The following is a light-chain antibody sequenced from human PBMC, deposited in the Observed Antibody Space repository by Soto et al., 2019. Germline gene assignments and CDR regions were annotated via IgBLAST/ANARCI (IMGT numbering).Light chain of an antibody. J-gene: IGLJ1*01. CDR2: DVS. Sequence: QSALTQPASVSGSPGQSITISCTGTSSDVGGYNYVAWYQQHPGKAPKLMIFDVSNRPSGVSNRFSGSKSGSTASLTISGLQAEDEADYFCSSYTSSCTLYVFGTGTKVTVL. CDR1: SSDVGGYNY. V-gene: IGLV2-14*01. CDR3: SSYTSSCTLYV.